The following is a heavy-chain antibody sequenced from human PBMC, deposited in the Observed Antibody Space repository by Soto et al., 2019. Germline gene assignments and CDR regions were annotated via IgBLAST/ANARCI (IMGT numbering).Heavy chain of an antibody. CDR2: ISAYNGNT. J-gene: IGHJ6*02. Sequence: ASVKVSCKASGYTLTSYGISWVRQAPGQGLEWMGWISAYNGNTNYAQKLQGRVTMTTDTSTSTAYMELRSLRSDDTAVYYCARDSYYGSGSYPPTPLYYYGMDVWGQGTTVTVSS. D-gene: IGHD3-10*01. CDR1: GYTLTSYG. CDR3: ARDSYYGSGSYPPTPLYYYGMDV. V-gene: IGHV1-18*04.